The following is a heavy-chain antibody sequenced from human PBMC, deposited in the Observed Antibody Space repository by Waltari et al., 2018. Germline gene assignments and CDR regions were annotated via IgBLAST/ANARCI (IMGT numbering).Heavy chain of an antibody. CDR1: GGTFNNYV. CDR2: IRPILGKP. J-gene: IGHJ4*02. V-gene: IGHV1-69*12. D-gene: IGHD3-22*01. CDR3: ARSYYYDRIGDYPSLGAFDY. Sequence: QVQLVQSGAEVKKPGSSVKVSCKASGGTFNNYVISWVRQAPGQGLEWMGGIRPILGKPNDAQKFQGRVTIIADESTSTVYMELSSLRSEDTAVYYCARSYYYDRIGDYPSLGAFDYWGQGTLVTVSS.